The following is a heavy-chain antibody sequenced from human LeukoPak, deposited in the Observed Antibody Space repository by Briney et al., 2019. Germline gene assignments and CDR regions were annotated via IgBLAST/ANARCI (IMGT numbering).Heavy chain of an antibody. CDR2: IYYSGST. J-gene: IGHJ2*01. Sequence: SETLSLTCTDSGVSISSYYWSWIRQPPGKGLEWIGYIYYSGSTNYNPSLRSRVTISVDTSKNQFSLKLSSVTAADTAVYYCARVYYSSSYDYWYFDLWGRGTLVTVSS. CDR3: ARVYYSSSYDYWYFDL. CDR1: GVSISSYY. V-gene: IGHV4-59*01. D-gene: IGHD6-13*01.